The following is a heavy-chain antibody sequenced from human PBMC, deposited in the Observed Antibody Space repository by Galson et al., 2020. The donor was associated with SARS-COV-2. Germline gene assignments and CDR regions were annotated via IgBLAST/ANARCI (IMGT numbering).Heavy chain of an antibody. CDR1: GFIFSDYY. J-gene: IGHJ6*02. CDR3: ARRALPYYYDSSGYPHSGMDV. CDR2: ISSSSSTI. D-gene: IGHD3-22*01. Sequence: GGSLRLSCAASGFIFSDYYMSWLRQAPGKGLEWVSYISSSSSTIYYADSVKGRFTISRDNAKNSLYLQMNSLRDEDTAVYYCARRALPYYYDSSGYPHSGMDVWGQGTTVTVSS. V-gene: IGHV3-11*04.